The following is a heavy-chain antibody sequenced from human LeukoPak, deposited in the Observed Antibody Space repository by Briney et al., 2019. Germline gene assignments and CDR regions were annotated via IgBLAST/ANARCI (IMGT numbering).Heavy chain of an antibody. CDR1: GYTFTSYY. D-gene: IGHD6-6*01. CDR3: AREFSAARLSYFDY. Sequence: GASVKVSCKASGYTFTSYYMHWVRQAPGQGLEWMGIINPSGGSTSYAQKFQGWVTMTRDTSISTAYMELSRLRSDDTAVYYCAREFSAARLSYFDYWGQGTLVTVSS. CDR2: INPSGGST. J-gene: IGHJ4*02. V-gene: IGHV1-46*01.